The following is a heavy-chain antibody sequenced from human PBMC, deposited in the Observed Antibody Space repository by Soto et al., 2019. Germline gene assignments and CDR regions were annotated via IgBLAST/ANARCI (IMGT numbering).Heavy chain of an antibody. D-gene: IGHD6-13*01. Sequence: ASVKVSCKASGYTFTSYDINWVRQATGQGLEWMGWMNPNSGNTGYAQKFQGRVTMTRNTSISTAYMELSSLRSEDTAVYYCATIIAAAGTWWFDPWGQGTLVTVSS. CDR1: GYTFTSYD. CDR3: ATIIAAAGTWWFDP. J-gene: IGHJ5*02. CDR2: MNPNSGNT. V-gene: IGHV1-8*01.